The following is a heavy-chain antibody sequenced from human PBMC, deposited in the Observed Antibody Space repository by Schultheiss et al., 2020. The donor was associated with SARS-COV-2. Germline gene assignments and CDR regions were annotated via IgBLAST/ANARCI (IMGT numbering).Heavy chain of an antibody. V-gene: IGHV3-53*04. Sequence: GESLKISCAASGFTVSSNYMSWVRQAPGKGLEWVSVIYSGGSTYYADSVKGRFTISRHNSKNTLYLQMNSLRAEDTAVYYCASSITGTVSDYYYMDVWGKGTTVTVS. CDR1: GFTVSSNY. D-gene: IGHD1-20*01. J-gene: IGHJ6*03. CDR2: IYSGGST. CDR3: ASSITGTVSDYYYMDV.